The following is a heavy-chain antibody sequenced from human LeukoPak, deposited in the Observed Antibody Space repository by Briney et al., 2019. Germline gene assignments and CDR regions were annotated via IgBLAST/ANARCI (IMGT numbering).Heavy chain of an antibody. CDR3: ARANTLIVVLIAFDY. J-gene: IGHJ4*02. CDR2: ISYGGSNK. V-gene: IGHV3-30-3*01. D-gene: IGHD3-22*01. Sequence: GGSLRLSCAASGFSFSSYRMHWVRQAPGKGLEWVAVISYGGSNKYYADSVKGRFTISRDNSKNTLYLQMNSLRAEDTAVYYCARANTLIVVLIAFDYWGQGTLVTVSS. CDR1: GFSFSSYR.